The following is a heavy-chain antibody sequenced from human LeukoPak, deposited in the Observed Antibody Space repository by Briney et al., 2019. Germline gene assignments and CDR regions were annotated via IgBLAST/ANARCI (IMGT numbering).Heavy chain of an antibody. CDR2: ISSSSSYI. CDR3: ARDTYDILTGYYKWAFDI. CDR1: GFTFSSYT. J-gene: IGHJ3*02. D-gene: IGHD3-9*01. V-gene: IGHV3-21*06. Sequence: GGSLRLSCAASGFTFSSYTMNWVRQAPGKGLEWVSSISSSSSYIYYADSVKGRFTIPRDNAKNSLYLQTNSLRAEDTAVYYCARDTYDILTGYYKWAFDIWGQGTMVTVSS.